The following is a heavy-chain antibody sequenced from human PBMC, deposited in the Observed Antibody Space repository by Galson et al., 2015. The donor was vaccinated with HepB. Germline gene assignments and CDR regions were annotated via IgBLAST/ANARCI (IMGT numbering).Heavy chain of an antibody. D-gene: IGHD3-3*01. J-gene: IGHJ4*02. CDR2: ISYDGSNK. CDR1: GFTFSSYG. V-gene: IGHV3-30*18. CDR3: AKVSRPRITIFGVFDY. Sequence: SLRLSCAASGFTFSSYGMHWVRQAPGKGLEWVAVISYDGSNKYYADSVKGRFTISRDNSKNTLYLQMNSLRAEDTAVYYCAKVSRPRITIFGVFDYRGQGTLVTVSS.